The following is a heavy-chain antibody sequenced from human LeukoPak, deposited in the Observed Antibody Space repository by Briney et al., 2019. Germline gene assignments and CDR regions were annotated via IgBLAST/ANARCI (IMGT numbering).Heavy chain of an antibody. V-gene: IGHV3-23*01. CDR3: AKDERSSTSGWYGWFDR. J-gene: IGHJ5*02. CDR2: ISGSGVDT. Sequence: AGGSLRLSCAASGFTFSSRAMSWVRQAPGTGLEWVSSISGSGVDTYYADSVKGRFTISRDNYKNTLYLQMNRLRADDTAEYFCAKDERSSTSGWYGWFDRWGQGTLVTVSS. D-gene: IGHD6-19*01. CDR1: GFTFSSRA.